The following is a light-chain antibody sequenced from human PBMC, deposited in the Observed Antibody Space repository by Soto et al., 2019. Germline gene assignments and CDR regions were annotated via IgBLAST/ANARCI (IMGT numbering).Light chain of an antibody. Sequence: EIVLTQSPATLSLSPGERVTLSCRASQSVTTRLAWYQHKPGKAPTLLMFRTSSRATGIPDRLSGSGSGTDFNLTISRMEPEDFAVYYCQQYGSWTVGQGTKVDIK. CDR2: RTS. V-gene: IGKV3-20*01. J-gene: IGKJ1*01. CDR3: QQYGSWT. CDR1: QSVTTR.